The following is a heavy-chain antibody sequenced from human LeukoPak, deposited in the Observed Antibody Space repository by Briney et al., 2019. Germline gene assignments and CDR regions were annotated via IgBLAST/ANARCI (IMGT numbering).Heavy chain of an antibody. CDR1: GFTFSSYW. CDR2: INSDGSST. CDR3: ARARIRGEGWFDP. Sequence: GGSLRLSCAASGFTFSSYWMHWVRQAPGKGLVWVSRINSDGSSTSYADSVKGRFTISRDNAKNTLYLQMNSLRAEDTAVYYCARARIRGEGWFDPWGQGTLVTVPS. D-gene: IGHD3-10*01. J-gene: IGHJ5*02. V-gene: IGHV3-74*01.